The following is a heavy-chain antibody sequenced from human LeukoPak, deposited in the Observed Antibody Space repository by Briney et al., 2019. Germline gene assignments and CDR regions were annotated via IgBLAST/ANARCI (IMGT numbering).Heavy chain of an antibody. Sequence: GGSLRLSCAASGFTFSSYSMNWVRQAPGKGLEWVSSISSSSSYIYYADSVKGRFTISRDNAKNSLYLQMNSLRAEDTAVYCCARDMGYCSSTSCHFDPWGQGTLVTVSS. D-gene: IGHD2-2*01. J-gene: IGHJ5*02. CDR2: ISSSSSYI. V-gene: IGHV3-21*01. CDR1: GFTFSSYS. CDR3: ARDMGYCSSTSCHFDP.